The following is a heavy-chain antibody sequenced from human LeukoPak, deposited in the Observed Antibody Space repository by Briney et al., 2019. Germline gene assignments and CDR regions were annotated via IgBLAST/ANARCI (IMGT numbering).Heavy chain of an antibody. D-gene: IGHD6-13*01. Sequence: GGSLRLSCAASGFTVSSNYMSWVRQAPGKGLEWVSVIYSGGSTYYADSVKGRFTISRDNSKNTLYLQMNSLRAEDTAVYYCATPGYSSYFDYWGQGTLVTVSS. CDR2: IYSGGST. J-gene: IGHJ4*02. CDR3: ATPGYSSYFDY. CDR1: GFTVSSNY. V-gene: IGHV3-53*01.